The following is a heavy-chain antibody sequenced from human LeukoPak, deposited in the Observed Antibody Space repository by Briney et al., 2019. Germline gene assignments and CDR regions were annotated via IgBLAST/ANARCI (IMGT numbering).Heavy chain of an antibody. CDR3: ARDPGSYSGYYYYYMDV. Sequence: GGSLRLSCAASGFTFSSYAMHWVRQAPGKGLEWVAVISYDGSNKYYADSVKGRFTISRDNSKNTLYLQMNGLRAEDTAVYYCARDPGSYSGYYYYYMDVWGKGTTVTVSS. CDR2: ISYDGSNK. V-gene: IGHV3-30-3*01. J-gene: IGHJ6*03. D-gene: IGHD3-10*01. CDR1: GFTFSSYA.